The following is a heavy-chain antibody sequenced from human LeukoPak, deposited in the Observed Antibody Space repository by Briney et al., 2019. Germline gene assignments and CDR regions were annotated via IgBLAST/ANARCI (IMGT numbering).Heavy chain of an antibody. J-gene: IGHJ6*02. V-gene: IGHV4-34*01. CDR1: GGSFSGYY. CDR3: VRLQITMVRGVITDYYYYGMDV. CDR2: INHSGST. Sequence: SETLSLTCAVYGGSFSGYYWSWIRQPPGKGLEWIGEINHSGSTNYNPSLKSRVTISVDTSKNQFSLKLSSVTAADTAVYYCVRLQITMVRGVITDYYYYGMDVWGQGTTVTVSS. D-gene: IGHD3-10*01.